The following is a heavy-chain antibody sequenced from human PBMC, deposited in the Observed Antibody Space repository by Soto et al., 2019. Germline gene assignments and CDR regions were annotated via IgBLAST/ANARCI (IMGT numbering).Heavy chain of an antibody. D-gene: IGHD3-16*01. CDR3: AKRGGQRDDY. CDR1: GFTFSSYG. V-gene: IGHV3-30*18. CDR2: ISYDGSNK. Sequence: QVQLVESGGGVVQPGRSLRLSCAASGFTFSSYGMHWVRQAPGKGLEWVAVISYDGSNKYYADSVKGRFTISRDNSKNTLYLQMNSLRAEDTAVYYCAKRGGQRDDYWGQGTLVTVSS. J-gene: IGHJ4*02.